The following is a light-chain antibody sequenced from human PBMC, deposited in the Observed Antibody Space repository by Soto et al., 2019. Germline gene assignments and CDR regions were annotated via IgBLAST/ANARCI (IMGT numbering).Light chain of an antibody. V-gene: IGKV1-9*01. CDR1: QGISTY. J-gene: IGKJ5*01. CDR3: HQLKSYPPT. CDR2: AAD. Sequence: DIQLTQSPSFLSASVGDRVTITCRASQGISTYLAWYQQKPGRAPKLLVSAADTLQSGVPSRFSGSGSGTEFTLTINSLQPEDFATYYCHQLKSYPPTFGQGTRLEIK.